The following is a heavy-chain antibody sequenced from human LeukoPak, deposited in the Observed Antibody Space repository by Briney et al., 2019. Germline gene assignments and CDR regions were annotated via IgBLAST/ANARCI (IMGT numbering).Heavy chain of an antibody. CDR2: IKSKTDGATT. CDR3: TTEIDYYGSGSYLGGSETAY. D-gene: IGHD3-10*01. Sequence: GSLLLSCAASGFTFSNAWMSWVRPAPGKGLEWVGRIKSKTDGATTDYAAPVKGRFTISRDDSKNTLYLQMNSLKTEDTAVYYCTTEIDYYGSGSYLGGSETAYWGQGTLVTVSS. V-gene: IGHV3-15*01. J-gene: IGHJ4*02. CDR1: GFTFSNAW.